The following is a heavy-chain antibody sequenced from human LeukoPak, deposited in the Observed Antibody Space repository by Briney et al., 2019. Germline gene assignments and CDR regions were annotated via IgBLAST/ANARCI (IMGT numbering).Heavy chain of an antibody. CDR3: AREDFYDSGSNDY. D-gene: IGHD3-22*01. Sequence: ASVKVSCKASGYTFTNYGISWVRQAPGQGLEWMGWISGYNGNTNYAQKVQGRVTMTADASTSTTYMELRSLRSDDTAVYYCAREDFYDSGSNDYWGQGTLVTVSS. V-gene: IGHV1-18*01. CDR2: ISGYNGNT. J-gene: IGHJ4*02. CDR1: GYTFTNYG.